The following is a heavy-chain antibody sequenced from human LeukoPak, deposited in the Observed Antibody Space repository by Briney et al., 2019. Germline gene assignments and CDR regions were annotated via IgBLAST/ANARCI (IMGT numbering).Heavy chain of an antibody. CDR2: TYYRYKWHT. J-gene: IGHJ3*02. Sequence: SQTLSLTCAISGDSVSSNSAAWTWIWHCPPRGLEWLGRTYYRYKWHTDYAVSVKSRITINPDTSKNQFSLQLNSVTPDDTAVYYCARERDTGYPSDAFDIWGQGTMVTVSS. CDR1: GDSVSSNSAA. D-gene: IGHD3-9*01. V-gene: IGHV6-1*01. CDR3: ARERDTGYPSDAFDI.